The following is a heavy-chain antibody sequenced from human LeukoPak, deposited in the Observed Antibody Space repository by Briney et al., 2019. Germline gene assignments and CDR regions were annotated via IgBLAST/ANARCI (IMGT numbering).Heavy chain of an antibody. CDR2: IYWNDEK. V-gene: IGHV2-5*01. Sequence: SGPTLVNPTQTLTLTCTFSGFSLDTSGVSVGWVRQPPGQALEWLGLIYWNDEKRYSPSLKSRLTITKDTSAKQVALTLTNLDPVDTATYFCAHRRGLTTTSFASWGSGTLVTVSS. J-gene: IGHJ4*02. CDR1: GFSLDTSGVS. D-gene: IGHD4-11*01. CDR3: AHRRGLTTTSFAS.